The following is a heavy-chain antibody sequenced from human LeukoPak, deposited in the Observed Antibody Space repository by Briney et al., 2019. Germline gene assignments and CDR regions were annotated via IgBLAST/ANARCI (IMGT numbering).Heavy chain of an antibody. V-gene: IGHV1-8*01. CDR2: MNPNSGNT. CDR1: GYTCTSYD. CDR3: ASFRGYSP. J-gene: IGHJ5*02. Sequence: ASVKLSFKASGYTCTSYDNNYCRRSTGQALEWMVWMNPNSGNTGYAQKFQGRVTMTRNTSISTAYMELSSLRSEDTAVYYCASFRGYSPWGQGTLVTVSS. D-gene: IGHD5-18*01.